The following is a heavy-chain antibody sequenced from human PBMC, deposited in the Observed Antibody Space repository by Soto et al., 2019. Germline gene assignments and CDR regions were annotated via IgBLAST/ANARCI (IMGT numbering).Heavy chain of an antibody. CDR3: ASGSYCSGGSCSPFYYYYMDV. V-gene: IGHV4-4*02. J-gene: IGHJ6*03. CDR2: IHHSGST. CDR1: SGSIRSSNW. Sequence: TLSLTCAVSSGSIRSSNWWSWVRQPPGKGLEWIGEIHHSGSTNYNPSLKSRVTILVDKSKNQFSLNLSSVTAADTAVYYCASGSYCSGGSCSPFYYYYMDVWGKGTTVTVSS. D-gene: IGHD2-15*01.